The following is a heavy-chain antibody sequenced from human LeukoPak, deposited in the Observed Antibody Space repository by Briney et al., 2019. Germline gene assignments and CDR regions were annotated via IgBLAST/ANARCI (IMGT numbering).Heavy chain of an antibody. V-gene: IGHV3-74*01. CDR2: LSPDGGTI. Sequence: GGSLRLSCVVSGFTFSSYWMHWVRQAPGKGLVWVSRLSPDGGTIDYSDSVRGRFTISRDNAKDTLYLQMNSLRAEDTAVYYCAKASYDSSGYYSFDYWGQGTLVTVSS. CDR1: GFTFSSYW. CDR3: AKASYDSSGYYSFDY. J-gene: IGHJ4*02. D-gene: IGHD3-22*01.